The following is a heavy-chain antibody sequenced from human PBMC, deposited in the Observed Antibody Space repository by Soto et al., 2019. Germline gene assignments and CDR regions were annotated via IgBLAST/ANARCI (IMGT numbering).Heavy chain of an antibody. D-gene: IGHD2-21*02. J-gene: IGHJ4*02. V-gene: IGHV3-23*01. CDR1: GLTFSSYV. CDR2: ISVGGGST. Sequence: EVQLLESGGGLVQPGGSLRLSCVASGLTFSSYVMSWVRQAPGKGLEWVSTISVGGGSTYYADSVKGRFTVSRDNSKNMLYLQMNSLRVEDTALYYCAKDGFVVVTAINYWGQGTLVTVSS. CDR3: AKDGFVVVTAINY.